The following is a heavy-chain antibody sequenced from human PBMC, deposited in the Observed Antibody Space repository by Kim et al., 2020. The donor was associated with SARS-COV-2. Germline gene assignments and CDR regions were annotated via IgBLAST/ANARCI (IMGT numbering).Heavy chain of an antibody. CDR3: ARDFSGSYLRSPEYYFDY. Sequence: SETLSLTCTVSGGSISSYYWSWIRQPPGKGLEWIGYIYYSGSTNYNPSLKSRVTISVDTSKNQFSLKLSSVTAADTAVYYCARDFSGSYLRSPEYYFDYWGQGTLVTVSS. V-gene: IGHV4-59*13. CDR2: IYYSGST. CDR1: GGSISSYY. J-gene: IGHJ4*02. D-gene: IGHD1-26*01.